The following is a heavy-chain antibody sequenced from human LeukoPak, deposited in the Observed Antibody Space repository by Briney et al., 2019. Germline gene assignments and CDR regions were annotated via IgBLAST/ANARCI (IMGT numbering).Heavy chain of an antibody. D-gene: IGHD6-19*01. J-gene: IGHJ5*02. Sequence: GGSLRLSCAASGFTFDNYAMSWVRQAPGKGLEWVSTISGSGGSTYYADSVKGRFTISRDNSKTTLYLQMNSLRADDTAVYYCAKDGEQWPSFGPWGQGTLVTVSS. CDR2: ISGSGGST. CDR3: AKDGEQWPSFGP. CDR1: GFTFDNYA. V-gene: IGHV3-23*01.